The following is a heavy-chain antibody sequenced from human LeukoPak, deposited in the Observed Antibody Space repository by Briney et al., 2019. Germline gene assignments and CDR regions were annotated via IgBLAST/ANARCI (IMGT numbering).Heavy chain of an antibody. CDR1: GGSISSYY. CDR2: IYYSGST. J-gene: IGHJ5*02. CDR3: ARDLNYYGSGSYYWFDP. Sequence: SETLSLTCTVSGGSISSYYWSWIRQPPGKGLEWIGYIYYSGSTNYNPSLKSRVTISVDTSKNQFSLKLSSVTAADTAVYYCARDLNYYGSGSYYWFDPWGQGTLVTVSS. V-gene: IGHV4-59*01. D-gene: IGHD3-10*01.